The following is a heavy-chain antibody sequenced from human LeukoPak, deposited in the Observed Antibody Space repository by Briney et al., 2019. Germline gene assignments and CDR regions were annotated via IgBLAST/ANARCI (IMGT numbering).Heavy chain of an antibody. CDR3: ARDPYSGNYGAYYYYYMDV. CDR1: GFTFSDYY. J-gene: IGHJ6*03. V-gene: IGHV3-21*06. D-gene: IGHD1-26*01. Sequence: PGGSLRLSCAASGFTFSDYYMNWIRQAPGKGLEWVSSITSSSSYIYYADSVKGRFTISRDNAKNSLYLQMDSLRVEDTAVYYCARDPYSGNYGAYYYYYMDVWGKGTTVTISS. CDR2: ITSSSSYI.